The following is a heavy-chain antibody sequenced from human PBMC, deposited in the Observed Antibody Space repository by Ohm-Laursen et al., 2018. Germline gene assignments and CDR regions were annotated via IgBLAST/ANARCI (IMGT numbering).Heavy chain of an antibody. CDR2: IYYSGST. Sequence: SQTLSLTCSVSGGSISSYYWTWIRQPPGKGLEWIGCIYYSGSTNYNPSLKSRVTISVDTSKNQFSLKLSSVTAADTAVYYCARQESSGWYPDYWGQGTLVTVSS. CDR1: GGSISSYY. V-gene: IGHV4-59*08. D-gene: IGHD6-19*01. J-gene: IGHJ4*02. CDR3: ARQESSGWYPDY.